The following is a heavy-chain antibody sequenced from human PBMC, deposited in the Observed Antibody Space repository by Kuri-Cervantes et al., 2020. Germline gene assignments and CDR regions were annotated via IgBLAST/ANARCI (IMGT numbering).Heavy chain of an antibody. Sequence: ASVKVSCKASGYTFTSYYMHWVRQAPGQGLEWMGIINPSGGSTSYAQKFQGRVTMTEDTSTDTAYMELSSLRSEDTAVYYCATGVQDFVWELFQHWGQGTLVTVSS. CDR1: GYTFTSYY. CDR2: INPSGGST. D-gene: IGHD2-15*01. J-gene: IGHJ1*01. V-gene: IGHV1-46*01. CDR3: ATGVQDFVWELFQH.